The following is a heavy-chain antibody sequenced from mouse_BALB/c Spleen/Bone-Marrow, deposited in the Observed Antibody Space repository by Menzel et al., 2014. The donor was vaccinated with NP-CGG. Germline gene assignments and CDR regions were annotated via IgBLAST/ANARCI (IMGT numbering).Heavy chain of an antibody. CDR1: GYSFTVYT. D-gene: IGHD2-14*01. Sequence: EVQLQQSGPELVKPGASMKISCKASGYSFTVYTMNWVRQSHGKNLEWIGLINPYNGGTIYNQKFKGKATLTVDKSSSTAYTELLSLTSEDSAVYYCARPGRYDGAWFAYWGQGTLVTVSA. V-gene: IGHV1-18*01. J-gene: IGHJ3*01. CDR3: ARPGRYDGAWFAY. CDR2: INPYNGGT.